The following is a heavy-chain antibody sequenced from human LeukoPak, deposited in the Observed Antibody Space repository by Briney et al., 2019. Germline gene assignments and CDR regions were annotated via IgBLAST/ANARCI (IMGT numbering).Heavy chain of an antibody. CDR2: IYSGGST. V-gene: IGHV3-53*01. CDR1: GFTVSSNY. D-gene: IGHD5-18*01. J-gene: IGHJ3*02. Sequence: GGSLRLSCAASGFTVSSNYMSWVRQAPGKGLEWVSVIYSGGSTYYADSVKGRFTISRDNAKNSLYLQMNSLRAEDTAVYYCARDMSGYSYGYVTGAFDIWGQGTMVTVSS. CDR3: ARDMSGYSYGYVTGAFDI.